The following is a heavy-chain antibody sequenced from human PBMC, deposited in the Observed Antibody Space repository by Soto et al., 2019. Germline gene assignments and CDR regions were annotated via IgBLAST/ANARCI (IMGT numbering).Heavy chain of an antibody. V-gene: IGHV1-3*01. D-gene: IGHD3-3*01. CDR2: INAGNGNT. Sequence: GASVKVSCKASGYTFTSYAMHWVRQAPGQRLEWMGWINAGNGNTKYSQKFQGRVTITRDTSASTAYMELSSLRSEDTPVYYCASDAGFPVGYDFWSCYYFHCHWRQGPQVAVSS. CDR1: GYTFTSYA. J-gene: IGHJ4*02. CDR3: ASDAGFPVGYDFWSCYYFHCH.